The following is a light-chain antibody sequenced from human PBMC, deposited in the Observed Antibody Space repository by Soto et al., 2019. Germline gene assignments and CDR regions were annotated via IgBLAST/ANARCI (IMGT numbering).Light chain of an antibody. Sequence: DIPMTQSPSTLSGSVGYRVTITCRASHTISSWLAWYQQKPGKAPKLLIYKASTLKSGVPSRFSGSGSGTEFTLTISSLQHDDFATYYCQHYNSYSEAFGQGTKVDIK. J-gene: IGKJ1*01. CDR1: HTISSW. CDR2: KAS. V-gene: IGKV1-5*03. CDR3: QHYNSYSEA.